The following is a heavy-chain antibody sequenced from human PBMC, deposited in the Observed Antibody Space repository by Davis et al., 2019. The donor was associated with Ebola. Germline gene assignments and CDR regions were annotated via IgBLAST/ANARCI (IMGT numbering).Heavy chain of an antibody. D-gene: IGHD3-16*01. CDR1: GSSISSYY. CDR3: AERGGSV. Sequence: PSETLSLTCSVSGSSISSYYWSWIRQPAGKGPEWIGRIYSSGGSTNYSPSLKSRVTISIDTSKNKFSLRLRSVTAADTAVYYCAERGGSVWGQGTLVTVSS. V-gene: IGHV4-4*07. J-gene: IGHJ4*02. CDR2: IYSSGGST.